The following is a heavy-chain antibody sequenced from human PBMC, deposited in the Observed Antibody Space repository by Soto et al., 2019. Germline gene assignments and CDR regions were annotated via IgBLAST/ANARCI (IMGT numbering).Heavy chain of an antibody. D-gene: IGHD3-22*01. CDR2: ISYDGSNK. CDR3: ASGTYYYDSSGYYYY. Sequence: PGWSLRLSCAASGFTFSSYAMHWVRQAPGKGLEWVAVISYDGSNKYYADSVKGRFTISRDNSKNTLYLQMNSLRAEDTAVYYCASGTYYYDSSGYYYYWGQGTLVTVSS. J-gene: IGHJ4*02. CDR1: GFTFSSYA. V-gene: IGHV3-30-3*01.